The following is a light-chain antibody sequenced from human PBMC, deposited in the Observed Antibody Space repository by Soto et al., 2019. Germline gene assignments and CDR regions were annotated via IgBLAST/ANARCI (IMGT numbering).Light chain of an antibody. CDR1: QGISNY. J-gene: IGKJ5*01. V-gene: IGKV1-27*01. CDR2: AAS. Sequence: DIQMTQSPSSLSASVGDRVTITCRASQGISNYLACYQQKPGKVPKLLIYAASTLQSGVPSRFSGSGSGTVFIFTISSLQPEDVATYYCQKYNSAQITFGQGTRLE. CDR3: QKYNSAQIT.